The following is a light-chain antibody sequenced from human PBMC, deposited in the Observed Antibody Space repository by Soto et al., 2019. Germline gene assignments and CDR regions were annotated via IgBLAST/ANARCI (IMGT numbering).Light chain of an antibody. Sequence: QSALTQPPSASGSPGQSVTISCTGTSSDVGCYNYVSWYQQHPGKAPKLIIYEVSKRPSGVPDRFSGSKSGNTASLTVSRLQAEDEPDDYCSSYAGSNNVVFGGGTKLPVL. CDR2: EVS. V-gene: IGLV2-8*01. CDR3: SSYAGSNNVV. J-gene: IGLJ2*01. CDR1: SSDVGCYNY.